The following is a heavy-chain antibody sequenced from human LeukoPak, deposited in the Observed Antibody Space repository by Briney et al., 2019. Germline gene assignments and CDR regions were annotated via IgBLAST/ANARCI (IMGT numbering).Heavy chain of an antibody. D-gene: IGHD3-22*01. V-gene: IGHV3-23*01. CDR3: AKEHLKYANDNRGSFDY. Sequence: TGGSLRLSCAASGFTFSSYAMSWVRQAPGKGLEWLSVITRGGSPYYADSVKGRFTISRDNARNTVYLQLNSLRNEDTALYYCAKEHLKYANDNRGSFDYWGQGTLVTVSS. CDR2: ITRGGSP. CDR1: GFTFSSYA. J-gene: IGHJ4*02.